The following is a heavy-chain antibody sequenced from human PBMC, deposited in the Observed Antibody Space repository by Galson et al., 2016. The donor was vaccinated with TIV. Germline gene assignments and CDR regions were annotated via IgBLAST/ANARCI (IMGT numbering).Heavy chain of an antibody. J-gene: IGHJ4*02. CDR1: GYIFTERF. D-gene: IGHD5-12*01. CDR3: TKGGGSSGSYYFDF. CDR2: VDPDNGET. V-gene: IGHV1-69-2*01. Sequence: VKVSCKVSGYIFTERFIHWVRQAPGERPEWVGRVDPDNGETLYAEKFQGRVTMAADTSGDTAFMELSNLRSEDTAFFYCTKGGGSSGSYYFDFWGLGTLVTVSS.